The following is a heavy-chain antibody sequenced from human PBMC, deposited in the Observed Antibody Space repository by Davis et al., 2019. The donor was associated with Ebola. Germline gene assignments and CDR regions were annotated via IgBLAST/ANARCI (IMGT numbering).Heavy chain of an antibody. Sequence: GVSLKISCATSGFTFTYSGIHWVRQAPGKGLEWVAVISFDGSDTYYADSVKGRFTISRDNSKTTVDLQMNSLRPEDTALYYCAKDARGGYYYADFWGQGTLVTVSS. CDR1: GFTFTYSG. D-gene: IGHD3-22*01. V-gene: IGHV3-30*18. CDR2: ISFDGSDT. CDR3: AKDARGGYYYADF. J-gene: IGHJ4*02.